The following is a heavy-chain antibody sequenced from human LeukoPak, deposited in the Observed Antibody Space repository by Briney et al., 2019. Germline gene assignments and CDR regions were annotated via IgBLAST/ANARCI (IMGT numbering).Heavy chain of an antibody. Sequence: GSLRLSCAASGFTFSSYAMSWVRQPPGKGPEWIGEINHSGGTTYNPSLKSRVTISVDTSKIQFSLNLTSVTAADTAVYYCALELVVPAALERLNAFDIWGHGTMVTVSS. D-gene: IGHD2-2*01. V-gene: IGHV4-34*08. J-gene: IGHJ3*02. CDR3: ALELVVPAALERLNAFDI. CDR1: GFTFSSYA. CDR2: INHSGGT.